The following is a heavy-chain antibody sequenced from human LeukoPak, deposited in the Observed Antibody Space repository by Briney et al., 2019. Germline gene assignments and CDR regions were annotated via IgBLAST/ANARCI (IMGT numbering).Heavy chain of an antibody. Sequence: GGSLRLSCAASGFTFSSCWMSWVRQAPGKGLEWVANIKQDGSEKYYVDSVKGRFTISRDNAKNSLYLQMNSLRAEDTAVYYCAKHKESYGDSCLDDYWGQGTLVTVSS. CDR1: GFTFSSCW. D-gene: IGHD4-17*01. V-gene: IGHV3-7*03. CDR3: AKHKESYGDSCLDDY. J-gene: IGHJ4*02. CDR2: IKQDGSEK.